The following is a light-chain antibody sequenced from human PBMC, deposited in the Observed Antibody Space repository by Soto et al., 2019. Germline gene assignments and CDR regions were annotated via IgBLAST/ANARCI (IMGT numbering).Light chain of an antibody. CDR3: QQYDNLPYT. Sequence: DIQMTQSPSSLSASVGDRVTITCQASQDIYNYLNWYQQKAGKAPKLLIYDASNLETGVPSRFSGSGSGTDFTFTISSLQPEDIATYYCQQYDNLPYTFGQGTKLEIK. J-gene: IGKJ2*01. CDR2: DAS. CDR1: QDIYNY. V-gene: IGKV1-33*01.